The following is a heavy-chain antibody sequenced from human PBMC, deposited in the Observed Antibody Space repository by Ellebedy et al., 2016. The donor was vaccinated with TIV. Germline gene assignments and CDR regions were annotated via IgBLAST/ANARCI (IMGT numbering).Heavy chain of an antibody. D-gene: IGHD3-16*01. V-gene: IGHV3-7*01. Sequence: GESLKISCAASRFTFSSFWMSWVRQAPGKGLEWVANIKQDGIEKHYVDSVKGRFTISRDNSKSTLYLQMDSLRDDDTAVYYCAPGGTTKVKKGFGYWGQGTLVTVSS. CDR2: IKQDGIEK. CDR1: RFTFSSFW. J-gene: IGHJ4*02. CDR3: APGGTTKVKKGFGY.